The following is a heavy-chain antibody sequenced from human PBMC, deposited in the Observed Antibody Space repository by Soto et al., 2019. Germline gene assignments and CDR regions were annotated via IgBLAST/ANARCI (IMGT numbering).Heavy chain of an antibody. V-gene: IGHV4-34*01. CDR2: INHSGST. CDR3: ARGGGYYYDSSGYYY. CDR1: GGSFSGYY. J-gene: IGHJ4*02. D-gene: IGHD3-22*01. Sequence: QVQLQQWGAGLLQPSETLSLTCAVFGGSFSGYYWSWIRQPPGKGLEWIGEINHSGSTNYNPSLTSRVNISVDTSKIQFSLKLSSVTAADTAVYYCARGGGYYYDSSGYYYWGQGTLVTVSS.